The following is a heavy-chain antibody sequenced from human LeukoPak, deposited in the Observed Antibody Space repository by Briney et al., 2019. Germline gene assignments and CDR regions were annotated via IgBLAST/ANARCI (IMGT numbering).Heavy chain of an antibody. D-gene: IGHD3/OR15-3a*01. J-gene: IGHJ4*02. CDR2: INPNNGAT. CDR1: GYTFTGHD. Sequence: GASVKVSCKASGYTFTGHDVHWVRQAPGQGLEWMAWINPNNGATDYAQKFQDRVTVTRDTSISTVYMELCSLTSDDTAVYYCARKSLWTVDFWGQGTLVSVSS. V-gene: IGHV1-2*02. CDR3: ARKSLWTVDF.